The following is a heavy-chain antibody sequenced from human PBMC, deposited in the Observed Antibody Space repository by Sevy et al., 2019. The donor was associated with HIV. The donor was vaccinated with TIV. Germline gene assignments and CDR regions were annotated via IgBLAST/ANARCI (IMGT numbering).Heavy chain of an antibody. J-gene: IGHJ3*01. CDR1: GFDFSTYD. CDR2: ISFDGSDK. CDR3: AKRERSYCDSSGNYDAFDV. Sequence: GGSLRLSCAASGFDFSTYDMHWVRQAPGKGLEWVAFISFDGSDKWYVDSVKGRFTISRDNSKNTLYVQMNTLRDEDTAVYYCAKRERSYCDSSGNYDAFDVWGQGTSVTVSS. D-gene: IGHD3-22*01. V-gene: IGHV3-33*03.